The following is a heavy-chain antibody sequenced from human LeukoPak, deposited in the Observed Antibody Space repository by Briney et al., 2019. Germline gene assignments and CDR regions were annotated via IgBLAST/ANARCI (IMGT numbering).Heavy chain of an antibody. CDR2: INHSGST. CDR1: GGSISSYY. Sequence: SETLSLTCTVSGGSISSYYWSWIRQPPGKGLEWIGEINHSGSTNYNPSLKSRVTISVDTSKNQFSLKLSSVTAADTAVYYCASLFDWDWGQGTLVTVSS. J-gene: IGHJ4*02. V-gene: IGHV4-34*01. CDR3: ASLFDWD. D-gene: IGHD3-9*01.